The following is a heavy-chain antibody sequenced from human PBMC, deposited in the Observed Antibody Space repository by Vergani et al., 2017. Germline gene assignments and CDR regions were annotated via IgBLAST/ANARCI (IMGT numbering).Heavy chain of an antibody. Sequence: QVQLQQWGAGLLKPSETLSLTCAVDGGSFSGYYWSWIRQHPGKGLEWIGEINHSGSTNYNPSLKSRVTISVDTSKNQFSQKLSSVTAADTAVYYCARIVRRKVPAAIVWFDPWGQGLLVTVSS. V-gene: IGHV4-34*01. CDR1: GGSFSGYY. D-gene: IGHD2-2*01. CDR3: ARIVRRKVPAAIVWFDP. J-gene: IGHJ5*02. CDR2: INHSGST.